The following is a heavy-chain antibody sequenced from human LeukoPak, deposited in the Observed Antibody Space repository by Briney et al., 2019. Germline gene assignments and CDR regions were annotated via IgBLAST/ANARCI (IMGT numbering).Heavy chain of an antibody. CDR1: GFTFGDYA. Sequence: GGSLRLSCTASGFTFGDYAMSWFRQAPGKGLEWVGFIRSKAYGGTTEYAASVKGRFTISRDDSKSIAYLQMNSLKTEDTAVYFCTREGRDGYNYVSPAFYIWGQGTMVTVSS. CDR3: TREGRDGYNYVSPAFYI. J-gene: IGHJ3*02. V-gene: IGHV3-49*03. D-gene: IGHD5-24*01. CDR2: IRSKAYGGTT.